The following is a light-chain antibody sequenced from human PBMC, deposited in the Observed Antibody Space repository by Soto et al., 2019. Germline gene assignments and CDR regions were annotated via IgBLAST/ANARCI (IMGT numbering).Light chain of an antibody. J-gene: IGKJ4*01. V-gene: IGKV1-33*01. CDR3: QHYDNLLN. CDR2: DAS. Sequence: DIQMTQSPSSLSASVGDRVTITCQASQDIRNYLNWYQQKPGKAPKLLIYDASNLETGIPSRFSGSGSCTDITTTISSLQPEDIATYYCQHYDNLLNFGGGTKVEIK. CDR1: QDIRNY.